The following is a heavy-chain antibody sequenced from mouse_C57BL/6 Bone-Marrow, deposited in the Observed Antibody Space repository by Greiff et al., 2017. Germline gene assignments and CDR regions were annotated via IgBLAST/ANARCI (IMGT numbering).Heavy chain of an antibody. Sequence: EVQLQESGPGLVKPSPSLSLTCSVTGYSITSCYYWNWIRQFPGNILEWMGYISHDGSNNYNPSLKNRNSIPRDTSKNPFFLKLNSVTTEDAATDYCARSGYDVVFAYWGQGTLVTVSA. CDR2: ISHDGSN. CDR3: ARSGYDVVFAY. D-gene: IGHD2-14*01. V-gene: IGHV3-6*01. J-gene: IGHJ3*01. CDR1: GYSITSCYY.